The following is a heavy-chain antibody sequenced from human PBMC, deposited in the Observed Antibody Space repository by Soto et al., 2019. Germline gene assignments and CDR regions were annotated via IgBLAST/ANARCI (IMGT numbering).Heavy chain of an antibody. J-gene: IGHJ4*02. Sequence: PSETLSLTRTVIGDSVSSNNYYWSWIRQRPGKGLEWIGYIHYSGDSYDNPSLTSRITMSMDVSKNQFSLNLRSVTAADTAIYYCARDVNDSSGSQGFDYWGQGTLVTVSS. V-gene: IGHV4-31*03. CDR3: ARDVNDSSGSQGFDY. CDR2: IHYSGDS. CDR1: GDSVSSNNYY. D-gene: IGHD3-22*01.